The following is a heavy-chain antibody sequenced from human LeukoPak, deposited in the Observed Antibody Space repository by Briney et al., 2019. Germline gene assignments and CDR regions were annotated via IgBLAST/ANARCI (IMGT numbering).Heavy chain of an antibody. Sequence: PSETLSLTCAVYGGSFSGYYWSWIRQPPGKGLEWIGEINHSGSTNYNPSLKSRVTISVDTSKNQFSLKLSSVTAADTAVYYCARGWGYSSDWGQGTLVTVSS. J-gene: IGHJ4*02. V-gene: IGHV4-34*01. D-gene: IGHD6-19*01. CDR3: ARGWGYSSD. CDR1: GGSFSGYY. CDR2: INHSGST.